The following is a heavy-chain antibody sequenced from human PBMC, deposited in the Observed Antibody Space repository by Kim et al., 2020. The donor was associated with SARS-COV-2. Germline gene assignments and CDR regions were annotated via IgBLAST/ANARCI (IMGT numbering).Heavy chain of an antibody. D-gene: IGHD1-26*01. V-gene: IGHV4-34*01. CDR3: ARGGGIVGATRSWFDP. Sequence: SLKSRVTISVDTSKNQFSLKLSSVTAADTAVYYCARGGGIVGATRSWFDPWGQGTLVTVSS. J-gene: IGHJ5*02.